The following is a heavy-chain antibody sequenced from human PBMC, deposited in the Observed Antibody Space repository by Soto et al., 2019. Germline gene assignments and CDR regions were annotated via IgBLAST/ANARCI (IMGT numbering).Heavy chain of an antibody. J-gene: IGHJ4*02. D-gene: IGHD6-19*01. V-gene: IGHV1-3*01. Sequence: TLQGRVTITRDTSASAAYMELSSLRSEDTAVYYCARSDIGSDWSAYWGQGTLVTVSS. CDR3: ARSDIGSDWSAY.